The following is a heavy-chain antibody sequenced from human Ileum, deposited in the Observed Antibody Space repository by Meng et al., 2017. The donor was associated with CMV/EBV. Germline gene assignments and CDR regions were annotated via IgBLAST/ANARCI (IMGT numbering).Heavy chain of an antibody. CDR3: ARGGGYSSGWLS. D-gene: IGHD6-19*01. CDR1: GFTFSNYW. V-gene: IGHV3-7*01. Sequence: LSLTCASSGFTFSNYWMSWVRQAPGKGLEWVANIKEDVSEIYYVDSVRGRFTISRDNAESSLYLQMNSLRAEDTAVYYCARGGGYSSGWLSWGQGTLVTVSS. CDR2: IKEDVSEI. J-gene: IGHJ5*02.